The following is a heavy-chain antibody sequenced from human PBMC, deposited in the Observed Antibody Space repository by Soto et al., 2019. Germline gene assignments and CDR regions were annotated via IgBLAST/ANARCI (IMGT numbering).Heavy chain of an antibody. Sequence: PGRSLRLSCAASGFTFDDYAMHCVRQAPGKCLEWVSGISWDRGSIGYADSVNGRFTIARDNAKNSLYLQMNSLRAEDTALSYCAKTVGHTVAATPTDSWGQGTLVTVSS. D-gene: IGHD2-15*01. CDR2: ISWDRGSI. J-gene: IGHJ4*02. CDR3: AKTVGHTVAATPTDS. V-gene: IGHV3-9*01. CDR1: GFTFDDYA.